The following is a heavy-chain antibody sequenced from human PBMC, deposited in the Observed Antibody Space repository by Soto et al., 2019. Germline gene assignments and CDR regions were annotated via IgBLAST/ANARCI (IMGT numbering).Heavy chain of an antibody. D-gene: IGHD5-18*01. V-gene: IGHV4-31*03. CDR3: ARGLQLGS. J-gene: IGHJ5*02. CDR1: GDFISRGGYY. CDR2: IYHRGST. Sequence: SETLSLTCTVSGDFISRGGYYWSWVRQPPGKGLEWIGYIYHRGSTYYNPSLKSRVTITEDSSQNQFSLKLTSVTAADTAIYYCARGLQLGSWGQGTLVTVSS.